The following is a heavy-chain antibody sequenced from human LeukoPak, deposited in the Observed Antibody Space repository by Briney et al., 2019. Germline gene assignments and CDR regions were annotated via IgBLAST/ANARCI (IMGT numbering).Heavy chain of an antibody. Sequence: GGSPRLSCAASGFTFSSYSMNWVRQAPGKGLEWVSSISSSSSYIYYADSVKGRFTISRDNAKNSLYLQMNSLRAEDTAVYYCASSEEDYGDRPESGFWGQGTLVTVSS. CDR1: GFTFSSYS. J-gene: IGHJ4*02. CDR2: ISSSSSYI. V-gene: IGHV3-21*01. D-gene: IGHD4-17*01. CDR3: ASSEEDYGDRPESGF.